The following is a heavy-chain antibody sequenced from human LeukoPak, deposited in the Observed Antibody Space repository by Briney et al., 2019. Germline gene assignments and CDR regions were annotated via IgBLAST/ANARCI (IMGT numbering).Heavy chain of an antibody. CDR1: GATISSTSYY. V-gene: IGHV4-39*07. D-gene: IGHD2-15*01. CDR3: VSGRGYCSGNRCYVESTGDY. J-gene: IGHJ4*02. Sequence: SETLSLTCTVSGATISSTSYYWSWIRQPPGKGLEWIGSVYYSAKTYYNPSLKSRVTISVDTSINQFSLKLSSVTAAETAVYYCVSGRGYCSGNRCYVESTGDYWGQGTLVTVSS. CDR2: VYYSAKT.